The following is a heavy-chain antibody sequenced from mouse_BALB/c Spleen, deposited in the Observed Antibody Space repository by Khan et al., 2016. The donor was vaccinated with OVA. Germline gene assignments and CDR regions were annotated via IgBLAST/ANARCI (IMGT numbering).Heavy chain of an antibody. Sequence: QVQLKQSGPGLVAPSQSLSITCTVSGFSLTSYGVNWVRQPPGKGLEWLGVIWGDGNTNYHSALISRLIISKDNSKSQVFLKLNSLQTDDTATYYGPKFPPDYYSMNNGGKGTSVTVSS. V-gene: IGHV2-3*01. J-gene: IGHJ4*01. CDR3: PKFPPDYYSMNN. CDR2: IWGDGNT. CDR1: GFSLTSYG.